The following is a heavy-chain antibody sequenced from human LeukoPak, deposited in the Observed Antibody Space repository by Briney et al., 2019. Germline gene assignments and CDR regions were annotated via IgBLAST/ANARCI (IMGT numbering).Heavy chain of an antibody. CDR3: ARGLSVWGSYRSQGYFDY. Sequence: ASVKVSCKASGYTFTGYYMHWVRQAPGQGLEWMGIINPSGGSTSYAQKFQGRVTMTRDTSTSTVYMELSSLRSEDTAVYYCARGLSVWGSYRSQGYFDYWGQGTLVTVSS. CDR1: GYTFTGYY. V-gene: IGHV1-46*01. D-gene: IGHD3-16*02. CDR2: INPSGGST. J-gene: IGHJ4*02.